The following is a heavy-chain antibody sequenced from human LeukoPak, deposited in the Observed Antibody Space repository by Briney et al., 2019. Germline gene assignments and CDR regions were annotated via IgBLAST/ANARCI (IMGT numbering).Heavy chain of an antibody. J-gene: IGHJ6*03. Sequence: SETLSLTCAVYGGSFSGYYWSWIRQPPGKGLEWIGEINHSGGTNYNPSLKSRVTISVDTSKNQFSLKLSSVTAADTAVYYCARGRRGYSYGYHYYYYMDVWGKGTTVTVSS. CDR3: ARGRRGYSYGYHYYYYMDV. V-gene: IGHV4-34*01. D-gene: IGHD5-18*01. CDR1: GGSFSGYY. CDR2: INHSGGT.